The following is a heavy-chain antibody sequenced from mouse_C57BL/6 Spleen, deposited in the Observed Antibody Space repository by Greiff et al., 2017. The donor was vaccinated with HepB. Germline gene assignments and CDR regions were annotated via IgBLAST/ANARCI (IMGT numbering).Heavy chain of an antibody. CDR3: ARDRGDY. CDR1: GDASTRGYD. Sequence: EVKLREEGPGRVKTEQSLSLNCSVTGDASTRGYDGNRIRQFPGNKLEWMGYISYDGSNNYNPSLKNRISITRDTSKNQFFLKLNSVTTEDTATYYCARDRGDYWGQGTTLTVSS. J-gene: IGHJ2*01. CDR2: ISYDGSN. V-gene: IGHV3-6*01.